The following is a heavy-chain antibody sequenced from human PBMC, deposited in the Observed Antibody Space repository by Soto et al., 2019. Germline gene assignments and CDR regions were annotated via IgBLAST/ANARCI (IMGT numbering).Heavy chain of an antibody. Sequence: QVQLQESGPGLVKPSETLSLTCTVSGASISGYYWSWIRKSAGKGLVWIGRIYATGTTDYNPAFKCGVMMSVDTSKKQFSLRLRSVTAADTAVYYCVRDGTKTLRAWFDSWGQGISVTVSS. CDR3: VRDGTKTLRAWFDS. V-gene: IGHV4-4*07. D-gene: IGHD1-1*01. CDR1: GASISGYY. CDR2: IYATGTT. J-gene: IGHJ5*01.